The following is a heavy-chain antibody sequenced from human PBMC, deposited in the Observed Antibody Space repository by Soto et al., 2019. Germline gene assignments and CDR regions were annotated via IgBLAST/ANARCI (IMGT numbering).Heavy chain of an antibody. CDR2: YTGNPRCYST. Sequence: PWGSLRLSCAGSGFTLSDHYIDWVRQAPGKGLEWVGSYTGNPRCYSTVYDAFGKGRFTTSRDESKTSAYLQMTSLKTEDTAVYYCVRATYFSGSSGYTRCLDYLGQGTRVTASS. CDR1: GFTLSDHY. J-gene: IGHJ4*02. D-gene: IGHD3-22*01. V-gene: IGHV3-72*01. CDR3: VRATYFSGSSGYTRCLDY.